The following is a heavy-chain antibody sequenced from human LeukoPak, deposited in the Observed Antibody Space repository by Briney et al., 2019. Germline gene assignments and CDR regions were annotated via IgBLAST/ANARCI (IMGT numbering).Heavy chain of an antibody. CDR3: AREWELLSGPKGDIDY. V-gene: IGHV3-30-3*01. CDR1: GFTFSSYA. D-gene: IGHD1-26*01. CDR2: ISYDGSNK. J-gene: IGHJ4*02. Sequence: GRSLRLSCAASGFTFSSYAMHWVRQAPGNGLEWVAVISYDGSNKYYADSVKGRFTISRDNSKNTLYLQMNSLRAEDTAVYYCAREWELLSGPKGDIDYWGQGTLVTVSS.